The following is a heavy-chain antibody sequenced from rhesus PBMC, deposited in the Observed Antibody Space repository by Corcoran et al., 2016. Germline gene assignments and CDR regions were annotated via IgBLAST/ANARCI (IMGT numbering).Heavy chain of an antibody. CDR1: GGSISSTY. D-gene: IGHD6-25*01. J-gene: IGHJ4*01. CDR3: ARVGSRNSYDY. Sequence: QLQASGPGLVKPSETLSLTCAVSGGSISSTYWFWIRQAPGTGLEWVGYSHGRGRNTHYNPSLKSRVTLSVDTSKNQVSLTLTSVSVADTALYYCARVGSRNSYDYWGQGVLVTVSS. CDR2: SHGRGRNT. V-gene: IGHV4S11*01.